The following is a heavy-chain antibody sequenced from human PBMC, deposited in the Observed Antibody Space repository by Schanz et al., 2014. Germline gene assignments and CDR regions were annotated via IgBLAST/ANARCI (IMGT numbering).Heavy chain of an antibody. D-gene: IGHD2-2*02. J-gene: IGHJ5*02. Sequence: QVQLVQSGSEVKKPGASVRVSCQASGYTFVGYYIHWLRQAPGQGLEWMGWINPDSGDTNYVQNFQGRVTMTTDTSTSTAYMELRSLRSDDTAMYYCARLHWGDCSSTSCYTFWFDPWGQGTLVTVSS. CDR1: GYTFVGYY. V-gene: IGHV1-2*02. CDR3: ARLHWGDCSSTSCYTFWFDP. CDR2: INPDSGDT.